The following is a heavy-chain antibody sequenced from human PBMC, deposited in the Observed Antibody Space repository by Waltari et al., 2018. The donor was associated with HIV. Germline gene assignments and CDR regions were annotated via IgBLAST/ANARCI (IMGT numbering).Heavy chain of an antibody. D-gene: IGHD1-26*01. Sequence: QVYLMESGGGVVQPGGSLKLSCAASGFTFSSYGMHWVRQAPGKGLEWVAVIWSDGYNKFYADSVRGRFTFSRDNSKYTLSLQMNSLRAEDTALYYCVKESGPFNGFDIWGQGTMVTVSS. CDR1: GFTFSSYG. CDR3: VKESGPFNGFDI. J-gene: IGHJ3*02. CDR2: IWSDGYNK. V-gene: IGHV3-33*06.